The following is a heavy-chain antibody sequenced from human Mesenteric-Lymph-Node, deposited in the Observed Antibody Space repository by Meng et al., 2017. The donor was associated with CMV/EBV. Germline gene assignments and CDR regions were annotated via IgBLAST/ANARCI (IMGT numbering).Heavy chain of an antibody. CDR1: GFTFSSYS. CDR2: ISSSSRTI. CDR3: ARDVGGDSSPYYDFWSGYQTGGYFDY. D-gene: IGHD3-3*01. V-gene: IGHV3-48*04. Sequence: GESLKISCAASGFTFSSYSMNWVRQAPGKGLEWVSYISSSSRTIYYADSVKGRFTISRDNAKNSLYLQMNSLRAEDTAVYYCARDVGGDSSPYYDFWSGYQTGGYFDYWGQGTWSPSPQ. J-gene: IGHJ4*02.